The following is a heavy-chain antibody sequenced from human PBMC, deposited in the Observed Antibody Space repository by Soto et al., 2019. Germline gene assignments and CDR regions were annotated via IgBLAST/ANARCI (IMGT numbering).Heavy chain of an antibody. V-gene: IGHV4-59*08. CDR3: ARQGGVAAAGANWFDP. J-gene: IGHJ5*02. Sequence: QVQLQESGPGLVKSSETLSLTCTVSGGSISSYYWSWLRQPPGKGLAWIGYIYYSGSTNYNPSLKSRVTISVDTSKHQFSLKLSSVTAADTAVYYCARQGGVAAAGANWFDPWGHGTLVTVSS. CDR1: GGSISSYY. D-gene: IGHD6-13*01. CDR2: IYYSGST.